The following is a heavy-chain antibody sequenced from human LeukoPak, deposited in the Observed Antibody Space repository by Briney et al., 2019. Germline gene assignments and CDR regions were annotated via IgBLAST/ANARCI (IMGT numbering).Heavy chain of an antibody. V-gene: IGHV4-39*07. D-gene: IGHD4-17*01. J-gene: IGHJ4*02. CDR2: IYYSGST. CDR1: GGSISSSSYY. Sequence: SETLSLTCTVSGGSISSSSYYWGWIRQPPGKGLEWIGSIYYSGSTYYNPSLKGRVTISVDTSKNQFSLKLSSVTAADTAVYYCARDMTTGPGDWGQGTLVTVSS. CDR3: ARDMTTGPGD.